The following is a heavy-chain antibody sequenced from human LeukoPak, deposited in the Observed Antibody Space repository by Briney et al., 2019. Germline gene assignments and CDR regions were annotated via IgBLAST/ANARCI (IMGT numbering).Heavy chain of an antibody. D-gene: IGHD3-10*01. CDR1: GGSISSGDYY. Sequence: SETLSLTCTVSGGSISSGDYYWSWIRQPPGKGLEWIGYIYYSGSTYYNPSLKSRVTISVDTSKNQFSLKLSSVTAADTAVYYCARTYYYGSGSTAGDAFDIWGQGTMVTVSS. CDR2: IYYSGST. V-gene: IGHV4-30-4*01. J-gene: IGHJ3*02. CDR3: ARTYYYGSGSTAGDAFDI.